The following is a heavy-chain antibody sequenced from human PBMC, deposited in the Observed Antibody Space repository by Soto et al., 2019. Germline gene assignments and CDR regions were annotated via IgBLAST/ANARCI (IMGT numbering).Heavy chain of an antibody. CDR2: IGPESGAT. CDR3: GRGRSGQIVVFY. D-gene: IGHD1-26*01. Sequence: ASVKVSCKASGYTFTGHYIHWVRQAPEQGPEWMGEIGPESGATRYAQKFQGRVTMTRDTSITTVYMELKNLSPDDTAVYYCGRGRSGQIVVFYWGQGTTVTVYS. V-gene: IGHV1-2*02. J-gene: IGHJ4*02. CDR1: GYTFTGHY.